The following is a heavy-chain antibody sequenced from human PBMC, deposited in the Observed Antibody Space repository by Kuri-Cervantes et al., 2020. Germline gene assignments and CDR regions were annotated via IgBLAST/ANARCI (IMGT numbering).Heavy chain of an antibody. J-gene: IGHJ3*02. D-gene: IGHD6-19*01. Sequence: GGSLRLSCAASGFIFTSYWMNWVRQAPGKGLEWVSYISSSSTIYYADSVKGRFTISRDNAKNSLYLQMSTLRAEDTAVYYCARAQLAVAGPGAFDIWGQGTMVTVSS. CDR3: ARAQLAVAGPGAFDI. CDR1: GFIFTSYW. V-gene: IGHV3-69-1*01. CDR2: ISSSSTI.